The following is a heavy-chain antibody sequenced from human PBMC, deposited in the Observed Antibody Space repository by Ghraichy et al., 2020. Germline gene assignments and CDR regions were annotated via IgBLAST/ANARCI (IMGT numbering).Heavy chain of an antibody. CDR2: ISGSGGSP. CDR3: AKDQRRLLVGSFDS. J-gene: IGHJ5*01. V-gene: IGHV3-23*01. D-gene: IGHD1-26*01. CDR1: GFTFNNYG. Sequence: GGSLRLSCVASGFTFNNYGMSWVRQAPGKGLEWVSVISGSGGSPYDADSVKGRFIISRENSKNTLYLQMNSLRVEDTATYYCAKDQRRLLVGSFDSWGQGALVAVSS.